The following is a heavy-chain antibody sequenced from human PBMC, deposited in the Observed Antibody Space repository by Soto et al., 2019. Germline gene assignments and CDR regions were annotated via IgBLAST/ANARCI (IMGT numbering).Heavy chain of an antibody. CDR3: ARPFDTSGWYDH. Sequence: PGGSLKISCKGSGYSFTSYWIAWVRQMPGKGLECMGIIYPGDSDTRYSPSFEGQVTISADKSINTAYLQWSSLKASDSAMYYCARPFDTSGWYDHWGQGTLVTDSS. J-gene: IGHJ5*02. CDR2: IYPGDSDT. D-gene: IGHD6-19*01. V-gene: IGHV5-51*01. CDR1: GYSFTSYW.